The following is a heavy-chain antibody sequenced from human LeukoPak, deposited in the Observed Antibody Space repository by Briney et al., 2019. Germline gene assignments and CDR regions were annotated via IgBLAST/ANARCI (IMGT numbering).Heavy chain of an antibody. V-gene: IGHV4-39*02. CDR3: AREVGSGSYFPYYMDV. J-gene: IGHJ6*03. CDR2: IYYSGST. D-gene: IGHD3-10*01. Sequence: PSETLSLTCTVSGGSIGSSSYYWGWIRQPPGKGLEWIGSIYYSGSTYYNPSLKSRVTISVDTSKNQFSLKLSSVTAADTAVYYCAREVGSGSYFPYYMDVWGKGTTVTVSS. CDR1: GGSIGSSSYY.